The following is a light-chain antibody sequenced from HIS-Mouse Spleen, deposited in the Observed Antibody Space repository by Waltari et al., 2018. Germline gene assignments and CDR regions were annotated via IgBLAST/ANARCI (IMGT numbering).Light chain of an antibody. CDR3: QQYDNLPWT. Sequence: DIQMTQSPSSLSASVGDRVTITCQASQDISNYLNWYQQKSGKAPKLLVYDAPNLETGVPSRCSGSGSGTDFTFTISSLQPEDNATYYCQQYDNLPWTFGQGTKVEIK. V-gene: IGKV1-33*01. J-gene: IGKJ1*01. CDR2: DAP. CDR1: QDISNY.